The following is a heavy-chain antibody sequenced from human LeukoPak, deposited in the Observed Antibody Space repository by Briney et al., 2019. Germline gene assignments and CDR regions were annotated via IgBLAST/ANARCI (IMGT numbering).Heavy chain of an antibody. CDR3: AKAGGGYNYGYSDY. CDR1: GFTFDDYA. D-gene: IGHD5-24*01. Sequence: GRSLRLSCAASGFTFDDYAMHWVRQAPGKGLEWVSGISWNSGSIGYADSVKGRFTISRDNAKSSLYLQMNSLRAEDTALYYCAKAGGGYNYGYSDYWGQGTLVTVSS. V-gene: IGHV3-9*01. CDR2: ISWNSGSI. J-gene: IGHJ4*02.